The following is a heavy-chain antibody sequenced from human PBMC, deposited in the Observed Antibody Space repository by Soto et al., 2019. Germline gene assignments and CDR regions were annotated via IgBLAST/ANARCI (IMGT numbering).Heavy chain of an antibody. Sequence: QVQLVESGGGVVQPGRSLRLSCAASGFTFSSYGMHWARQAPGKGLEWVAVISYDGSNKYYADSVKGRFTISRDNSKNTLYLQMNSLRAEDTAVYYCAKEIDSHDAFDIWGQGTMVTVSS. CDR1: GFTFSSYG. CDR3: AKEIDSHDAFDI. V-gene: IGHV3-30*18. J-gene: IGHJ3*02. CDR2: ISYDGSNK. D-gene: IGHD3-22*01.